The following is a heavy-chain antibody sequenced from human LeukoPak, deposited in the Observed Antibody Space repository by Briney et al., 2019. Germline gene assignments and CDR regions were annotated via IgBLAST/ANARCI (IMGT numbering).Heavy chain of an antibody. Sequence: ASVKVSCKASGYTFTSYGITWVRQAPGQGLEWVGWISTYNGNTNYAQKLQGRVTMSTDTSTTTAYMELRSLRSDDTAVYYCARVTYSLRFLEWLLPFDYWGQGTLVTVSS. CDR3: ARVTYSLRFLEWLLPFDY. CDR1: GYTFTSYG. CDR2: ISTYNGNT. V-gene: IGHV1-18*01. D-gene: IGHD3-3*01. J-gene: IGHJ4*02.